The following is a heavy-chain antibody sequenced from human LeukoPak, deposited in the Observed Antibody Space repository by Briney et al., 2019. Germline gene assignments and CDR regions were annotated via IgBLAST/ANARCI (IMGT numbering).Heavy chain of an antibody. CDR1: GYTFTGYY. V-gene: IGHV1-2*02. J-gene: IGHJ4*02. Sequence: ASVKVSCKASGYTFTGYYMHWVRQAPGQGLEWMGWINPNSGGTNYAQKFQGRVTMTRDTSISTAYMELSRLRSDDTAVYYCAREGGHIVVVTAMQFDYWGQGTLVTVSS. CDR3: AREGGHIVVVTAMQFDY. CDR2: INPNSGGT. D-gene: IGHD2-21*02.